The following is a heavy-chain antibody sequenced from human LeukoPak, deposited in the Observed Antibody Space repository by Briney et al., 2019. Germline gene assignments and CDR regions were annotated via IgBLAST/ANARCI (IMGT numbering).Heavy chain of an antibody. CDR1: GGSFSGYY. J-gene: IGHJ4*02. Sequence: KASETLSLTCAVYGGSFSGYYWSWIRQPPGKGLEWIGEINHSGSTNYNPSLKSRVTISVDTSKNQFSLKLSSVSAADTAVYYCARDVVRYYGSGSYSGFDYWGQGTLVTVSS. V-gene: IGHV4-34*01. D-gene: IGHD3-10*01. CDR3: ARDVVRYYGSGSYSGFDY. CDR2: INHSGST.